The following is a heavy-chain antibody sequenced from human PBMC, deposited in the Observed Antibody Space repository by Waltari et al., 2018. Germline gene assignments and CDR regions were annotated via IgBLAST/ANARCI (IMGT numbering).Heavy chain of an antibody. V-gene: IGHV5-51*01. CDR1: GYTFTTYW. J-gene: IGHJ4*01. Sequence: EVRLEQSGTVVKKPGESLTISCRGSGYTFTTYWIGWVRQVPGGGLEWMGIIHPGNSDKRYTASVQGQVTISADTSTNTAYLQWSSLKASDTARYYCATTNGDYWGQGTLVLVSS. D-gene: IGHD2-8*01. CDR3: ATTNGDY. CDR2: IHPGNSDK.